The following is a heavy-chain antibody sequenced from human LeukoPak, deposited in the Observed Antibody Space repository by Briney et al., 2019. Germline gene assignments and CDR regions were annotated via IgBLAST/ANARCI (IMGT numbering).Heavy chain of an antibody. J-gene: IGHJ6*02. CDR2: IRYDGSNK. V-gene: IGHV3-30*02. CDR3: ARDNYGDYIYYYYAMDV. D-gene: IGHD4-17*01. Sequence: SGGSLRLSCAASGFTFSSYGMHWVRQAPGKGLEWVAFIRYDGSNKYYADSVKGRFTISRDNSKNTLYLQMNSLRAEDTAVYYCARDNYGDYIYYYYAMDVWGQGTTVTVSS. CDR1: GFTFSSYG.